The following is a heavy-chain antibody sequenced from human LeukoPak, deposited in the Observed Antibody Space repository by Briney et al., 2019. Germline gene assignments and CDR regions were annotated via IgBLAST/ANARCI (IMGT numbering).Heavy chain of an antibody. D-gene: IGHD5-18*01. CDR3: ATLPDTAMVPDY. J-gene: IGHJ4*02. CDR1: GFTFTSSA. Sequence: SVTVSCKASGFTFTSSAVQWVRQARGRRLEWIGWIVVGSGNTNYAQKFQERVTITRDMSTSTAYMELSSLRSEDTAVYYCATLPDTAMVPDYWGQGTLVTVSS. CDR2: IVVGSGNT. V-gene: IGHV1-58*01.